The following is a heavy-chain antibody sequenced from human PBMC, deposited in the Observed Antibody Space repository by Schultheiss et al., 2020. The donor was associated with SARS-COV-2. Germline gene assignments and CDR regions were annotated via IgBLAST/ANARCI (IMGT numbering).Heavy chain of an antibody. CDR1: GFTFSSYW. V-gene: IGHV3-7*03. J-gene: IGHJ4*02. CDR3: ARAGPSREGWLQFEGFDY. CDR2: IKQDGSEK. D-gene: IGHD5-24*01. Sequence: GESLKISCAASGFTFSSYWMSWVRQAPGKGLEWVANIKQDGSEKYYVDSVKGRFTISRDNAKNSLYLQMNSLRAEDTAVYYCARAGPSREGWLQFEGFDYWGQGTLVTVSS.